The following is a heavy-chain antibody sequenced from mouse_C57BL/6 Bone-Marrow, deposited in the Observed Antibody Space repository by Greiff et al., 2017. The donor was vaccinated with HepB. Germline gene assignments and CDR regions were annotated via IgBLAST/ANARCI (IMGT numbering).Heavy chain of an antibody. Sequence: EVQLQESGPGLVKPSQSLSLTCSVTGYSITSGYYWNWIRQFPGNKLEWMGYISYDGSNNYNPSLKNRISITRDTSKNQFFLKLNSVTTEDTATYYCAREVYYGSSPPGFAYWGQGTLVTVSA. J-gene: IGHJ3*01. CDR3: AREVYYGSSPPGFAY. CDR1: GYSITSGYY. V-gene: IGHV3-6*01. CDR2: ISYDGSN. D-gene: IGHD1-1*01.